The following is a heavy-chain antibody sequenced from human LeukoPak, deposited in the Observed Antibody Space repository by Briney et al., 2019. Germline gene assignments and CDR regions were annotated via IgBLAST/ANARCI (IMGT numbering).Heavy chain of an antibody. CDR1: GYTLTGLS. J-gene: IGHJ4*02. D-gene: IGHD5-18*01. V-gene: IGHV1-2*02. CDR3: ARSVLGGYSYGIFDY. Sequence: ASVKVSCKVSGYTLTGLSMHWVRQAPGQGLEWMGWINPNSGGTNYAQKFQGRVTMTTDTSISTAYMELSRLRSDDTAVYYCARSVLGGYSYGIFDYWGQGTLVTVSS. CDR2: INPNSGGT.